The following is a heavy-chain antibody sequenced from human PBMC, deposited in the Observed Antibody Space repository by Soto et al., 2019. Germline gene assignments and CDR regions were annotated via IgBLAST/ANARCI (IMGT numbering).Heavy chain of an antibody. V-gene: IGHV4-59*01. CDR3: ARLGYCSSTSCYVLILDY. CDR2: IYYSGST. Sequence: PSETLSLTCTVSGGSISSYYWSWIRQPPGKGLEWIGYIYYSGSTNHNPSLKSRVTISVDTSKNQFSLRLSSVTAADTAVYYCARLGYCSSTSCYVLILDYWGQGTLVTVSS. CDR1: GGSISSYY. D-gene: IGHD2-2*01. J-gene: IGHJ4*02.